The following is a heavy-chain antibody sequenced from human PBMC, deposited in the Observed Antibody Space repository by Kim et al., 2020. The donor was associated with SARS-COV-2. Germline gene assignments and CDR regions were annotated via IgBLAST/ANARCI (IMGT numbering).Heavy chain of an antibody. Sequence: PSVKVSCKASGYTFTSYGISWVRQAPGQGLEWMGWISAYNGNTNYAQKLQGRVTMTTDTSTSTAYMELRSLRSDDTAVYYCARVSITIFGVVNWFDPWGQGTLVTVSS. CDR3: ARVSITIFGVVNWFDP. J-gene: IGHJ5*02. CDR2: ISAYNGNT. CDR1: GYTFTSYG. V-gene: IGHV1-18*01. D-gene: IGHD3-3*01.